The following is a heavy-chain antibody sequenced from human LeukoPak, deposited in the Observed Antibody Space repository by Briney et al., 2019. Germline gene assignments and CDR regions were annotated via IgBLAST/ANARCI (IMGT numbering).Heavy chain of an antibody. CDR1: GYRFTSYY. CDR2: INPSGGSP. CDR3: ARAGDYFDY. V-gene: IGHV1-46*01. J-gene: IGHJ4*02. Sequence: GASVKISCKASGYRFTSYYMHWVRQAPGQGLEWMGIINPSGGSPSYAQKFQGRVTMTSDTSTSTVYMELSSLRSGDTAVYYCARAGDYFDYWGQGTLVTVSS.